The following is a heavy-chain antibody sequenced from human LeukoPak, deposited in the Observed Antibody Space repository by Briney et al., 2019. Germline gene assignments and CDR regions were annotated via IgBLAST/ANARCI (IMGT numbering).Heavy chain of an antibody. CDR2: INPNSGGT. CDR1: GYTFTGYY. Sequence: ASVKASCKASGYTFTGYYMHWVRQAPAQGLDWMGWINPNSGGTNYAQKFQGRVTMTRDTSISTAYMELSRLRSDDTAVYYCARVWFGELHSIDYYYYGMDVWGQGTTVTVSS. V-gene: IGHV1-2*02. D-gene: IGHD3-10*01. CDR3: ARVWFGELHSIDYYYYGMDV. J-gene: IGHJ6*02.